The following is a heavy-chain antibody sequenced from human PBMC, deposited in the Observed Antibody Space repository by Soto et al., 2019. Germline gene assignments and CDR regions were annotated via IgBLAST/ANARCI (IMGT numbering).Heavy chain of an antibody. Sequence: QVQLQESGPGLVKPSETLSLTCTLSGASISDNYWTWIRQPPGKGLEWIGYIFYSGSTNYNPSLESRVTISIDTPKNQFSLRLNSVTAADTGVYYCARIDPPLMLAWFDPWGQGTLVTVSS. D-gene: IGHD2-8*01. CDR2: IFYSGST. V-gene: IGHV4-59*01. CDR1: GASISDNY. J-gene: IGHJ5*02. CDR3: ARIDPPLMLAWFDP.